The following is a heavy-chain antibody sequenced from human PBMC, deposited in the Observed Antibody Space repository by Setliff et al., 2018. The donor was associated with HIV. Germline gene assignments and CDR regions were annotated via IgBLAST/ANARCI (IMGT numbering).Heavy chain of an antibody. CDR2: INDDSGST. V-gene: IGHV1-3*01. Sequence: EASVKVSCKASGYTFANYAMHWVRQAPGQSLEWMGWINDDSGSTRYSQRFQGRVTITRDTSASTVYMELNSLRSEDTALYYCARAMHRGPPDFDYWGQGTLVTVSS. CDR3: ARAMHRGPPDFDY. J-gene: IGHJ4*02. CDR1: GYTFANYA.